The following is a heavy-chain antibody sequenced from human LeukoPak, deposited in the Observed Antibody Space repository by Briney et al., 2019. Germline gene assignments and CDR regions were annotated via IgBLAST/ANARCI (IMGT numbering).Heavy chain of an antibody. J-gene: IGHJ4*02. CDR3: ARNNGYYFDY. Sequence: SVKVSCKASGGTFSSYAISWVRQAPGQGLEWMGRIIPIFGTASYAQKFQGRVTITTDESTSTAYMELSSLRSEDTAVYYCARNNGYYFDYWGQGTLVTVSS. D-gene: IGHD1/OR15-1a*01. V-gene: IGHV1-69*05. CDR2: IIPIFGTA. CDR1: GGTFSSYA.